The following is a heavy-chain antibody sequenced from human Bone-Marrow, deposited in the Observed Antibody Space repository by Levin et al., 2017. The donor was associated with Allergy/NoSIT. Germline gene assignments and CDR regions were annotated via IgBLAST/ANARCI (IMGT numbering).Heavy chain of an antibody. CDR1: GFTVSNNY. Sequence: GGSLRLSCVASGFTVSNNYMTWVRQAPGKGLEWVSLIYSGGTTLYADSVKGRFAISSDSSKNTMYLQMNSLRAEDTAVYYCARNPGANDWCWGQGTLVTVSS. CDR3: ARNPGANDWC. J-gene: IGHJ4*02. V-gene: IGHV3-66*01. D-gene: IGHD3-9*01. CDR2: IYSGGTT.